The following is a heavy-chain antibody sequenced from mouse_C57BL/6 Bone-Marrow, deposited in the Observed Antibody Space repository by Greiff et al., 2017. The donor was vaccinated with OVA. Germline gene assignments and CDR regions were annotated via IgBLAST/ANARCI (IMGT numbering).Heavy chain of an antibody. CDR2: FHPYNDDT. Sequence: QVQLQQSGAELVKPGASVKMSCKASGYTFTTYPIEWMKQNHGKSLEWIGNFHPYNDDTKYNEKFKGKATLTVEKSSSTVYLELSRLTSDDSAVYYGARGGLWYGRHWYFDVWGTGTTVTVSS. V-gene: IGHV1-47*01. CDR3: ARGGLWYGRHWYFDV. J-gene: IGHJ1*03. D-gene: IGHD1-1*01. CDR1: GYTFTTYP.